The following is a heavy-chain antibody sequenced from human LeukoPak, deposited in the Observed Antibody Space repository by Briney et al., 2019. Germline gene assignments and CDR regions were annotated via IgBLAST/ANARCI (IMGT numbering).Heavy chain of an antibody. CDR2: IYYSGST. CDR1: GGSISSSYYY. J-gene: IGHJ2*01. CDR3: ASVVPAAIVSRCFDL. V-gene: IGHV4-30-4*08. Sequence: SETLSLTCTVSGGSISSSYYYWGWIRQPPGKGLEWIGYIYYSGSTYYNPSLKSRVTISVDTSKNQFSLKLSSVTAADTAVYYCASVVPAAIVSRCFDLWGRGTLVTVSS. D-gene: IGHD2-2*02.